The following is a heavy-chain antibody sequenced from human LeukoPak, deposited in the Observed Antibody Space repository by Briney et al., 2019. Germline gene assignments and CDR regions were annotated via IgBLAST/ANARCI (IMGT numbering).Heavy chain of an antibody. Sequence: GGSLILSCAASGFTFTTYAMSWVRQAPGKGLEWVSAISGTGGNTYYADSVKGRFTISRDNSKNTLHLQMNSLRAEDTAVYYCANHNIATFDYWGQGTLVTVSS. CDR2: ISGTGGNT. CDR1: GFTFTTYA. J-gene: IGHJ4*02. D-gene: IGHD2-15*01. V-gene: IGHV3-23*01. CDR3: ANHNIATFDY.